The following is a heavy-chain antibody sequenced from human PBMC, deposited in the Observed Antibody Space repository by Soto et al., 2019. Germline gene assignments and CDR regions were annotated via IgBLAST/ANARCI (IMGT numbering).Heavy chain of an antibody. J-gene: IGHJ3*02. V-gene: IGHV4-59*01. CDR3: ARGYYYATSGYYSAFDI. Sequence: ETLSLTCTVSGGSISSDYWSWIRQPPGKGLEWVGYVYNNGGTKYNPSLKSRVTISVDTSNNQFSLKLTSVTAADTAVYYCARGYYYATSGYYSAFDIWGQGTMVTVSS. CDR2: VYNNGGT. CDR1: GGSISSDY. D-gene: IGHD3-22*01.